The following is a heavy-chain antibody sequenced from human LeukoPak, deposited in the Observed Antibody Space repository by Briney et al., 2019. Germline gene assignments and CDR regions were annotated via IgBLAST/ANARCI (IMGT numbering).Heavy chain of an antibody. J-gene: IGHJ5*02. V-gene: IGHV4-39*01. D-gene: IGHD2-15*01. CDR2: MSDSGNT. Sequence: PSETLSLTCTVSGASISSSGHSWGWIRQPPGKGLEWIGIMSDSGNTYYNPSLKGRVSMSVDTSKNQFSLKLTSVTAADTAVYFCARRCFGGTPCYGWFDPWGQGTLVTVSS. CDR1: GASISSSGHS. CDR3: ARRCFGGTPCYGWFDP.